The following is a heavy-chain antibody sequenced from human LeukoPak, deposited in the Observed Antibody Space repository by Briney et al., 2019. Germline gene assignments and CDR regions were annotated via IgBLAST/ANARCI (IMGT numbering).Heavy chain of an antibody. J-gene: IGHJ3*02. CDR2: ISSSSSTI. CDR1: GFTFSSYV. Sequence: GGSLRLSCAASGFTFSSYVMNWVRQAPGKGLEWVSYISSSSSTIYYADSVKGRFTISRDNAKNSLYLQMNSLRAEDTAVYYCAKQSSGYYTGDAFDIWGQGTMVTVSS. CDR3: AKQSSGYYTGDAFDI. D-gene: IGHD3-22*01. V-gene: IGHV3-48*01.